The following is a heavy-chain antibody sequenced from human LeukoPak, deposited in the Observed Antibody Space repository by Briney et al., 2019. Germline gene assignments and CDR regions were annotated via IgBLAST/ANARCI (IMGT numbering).Heavy chain of an antibody. V-gene: IGHV4-59*01. Sequence: PSETLSLTCTVSGGSISSYYWSWIRQPPGKGLEWIGYIYYSGSTNYNPSLKSRVTISVDTSKNQFSLKLSSVTAADTAVYYCARDRPRLYNILTGYAPRPFDAFDIWGQGTMVTVSS. J-gene: IGHJ3*02. CDR1: GGSISSYY. CDR3: ARDRPRLYNILTGYAPRPFDAFDI. CDR2: IYYSGST. D-gene: IGHD3-9*01.